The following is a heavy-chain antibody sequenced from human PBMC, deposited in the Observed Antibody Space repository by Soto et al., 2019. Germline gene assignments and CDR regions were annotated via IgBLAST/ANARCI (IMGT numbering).Heavy chain of an antibody. J-gene: IGHJ3*02. CDR1: GFRFSTYW. CDR2: IKQDANEM. CDR3: AAYNTSRHAAFDI. D-gene: IGHD1-20*01. Sequence: EVQVVESGGGLVQPGGSLRLSCAASGFRFSTYWMSWVRQAPGKGLEWLANIKQDANEMYYVDSVKGRFTISEDSAKNSLFLIMASLRVEDTAIYYGAAYNTSRHAAFDIWGQGKTFIV. V-gene: IGHV3-7*01.